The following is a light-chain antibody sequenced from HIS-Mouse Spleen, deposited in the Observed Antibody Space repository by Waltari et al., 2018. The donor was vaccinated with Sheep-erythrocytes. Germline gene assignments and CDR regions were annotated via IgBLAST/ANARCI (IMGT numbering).Light chain of an antibody. CDR2: AGS. V-gene: IGLV2-23*01. CDR3: CSYAGSSTPWV. CDR1: SSDVGSDNL. J-gene: IGLJ3*02. Sequence: QSALTQPASVSGSPGQSITISCTGTSSDVGSDNLVSWYQQHPGKAPKLMSYAGSKRPQGAANGFSGLKSGNTAFLTIFRLQAEDDADYYCCSYAGSSTPWVFGGGTKLTVL.